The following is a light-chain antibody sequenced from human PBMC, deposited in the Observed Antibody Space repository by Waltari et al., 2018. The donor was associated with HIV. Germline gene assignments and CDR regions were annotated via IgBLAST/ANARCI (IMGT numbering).Light chain of an antibody. J-gene: IGLJ3*02. CDR3: GTWDSSLNSWE. V-gene: IGLV1-51*01. CDR2: DTT. CDR1: TFNIGNQY. Sequence: QSVLTQPPSVSAAPGQKVTISCSGATFNIGNQYVSWFQQLPGTAPKLLIYDTTKRPSGISDRFSGSKSGTSATLGITGLQTGDEADYYCGTWDSSLNSWEFGGGTKLTVL.